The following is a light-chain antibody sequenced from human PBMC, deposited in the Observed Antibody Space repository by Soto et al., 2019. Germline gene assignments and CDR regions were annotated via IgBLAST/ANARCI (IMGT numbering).Light chain of an antibody. J-gene: IGKJ1*01. CDR1: QSVNNNY. V-gene: IGKV3-20*01. Sequence: EIVLTQSPGTLSLSPGERATLSCRASQSVNNNYLAWYQQQRGQAPRLLIYDASSRATGIPDRFSGSGSGTDFTLPIRRLGREDFAVYHCQKYGSTGGTFGQGTKG. CDR3: QKYGSTGGT. CDR2: DAS.